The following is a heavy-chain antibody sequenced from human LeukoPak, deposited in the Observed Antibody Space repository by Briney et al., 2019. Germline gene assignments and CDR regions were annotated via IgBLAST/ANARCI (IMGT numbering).Heavy chain of an antibody. V-gene: IGHV1-2*02. CDR2: INPTSGGT. D-gene: IGHD3-9*01. J-gene: IGHJ4*02. CDR3: ARREVLRYFDWLSSPNFDY. Sequence: ASVKVSCKASGYTFTGYYMRWVRQAPGQGLEWMGWINPTSGGTNYAQKFQGRVTMTRDTSISTAYMELSRLRADDAAVYYCARREVLRYFDWLSSPNFDYWAQGTVVTVSS. CDR1: GYTFTGYY.